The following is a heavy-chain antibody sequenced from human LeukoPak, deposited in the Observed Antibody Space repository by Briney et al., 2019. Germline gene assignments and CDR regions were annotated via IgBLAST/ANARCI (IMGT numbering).Heavy chain of an antibody. CDR3: ATGGPLDTARVNYYYYMDV. V-gene: IGHV3-30*14. D-gene: IGHD5-18*01. Sequence: GSSLRLSCAASGFTISSYAMHGVRQAPGKGLEWVAVISYGGSNKYYADSVKGRFTISRDNSKNTLYLQMNSLRAEDTAVYYCATGGPLDTARVNYYYYMDVWGKGTTVTVSS. CDR2: ISYGGSNK. J-gene: IGHJ6*03. CDR1: GFTISSYA.